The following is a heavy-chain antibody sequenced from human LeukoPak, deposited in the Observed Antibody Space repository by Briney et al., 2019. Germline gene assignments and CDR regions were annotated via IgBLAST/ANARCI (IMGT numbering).Heavy chain of an antibody. D-gene: IGHD5-12*01. V-gene: IGHV3-9*01. CDR3: ARARYSGYDFDY. CDR1: GFTFDDYA. J-gene: IGHJ4*02. Sequence: PPGRSLRLSCAASGFTFDDYAMHWVRQAPGKGLEWVSGISWNSGSTIYYADSVKGRFTISRDNAKNSLYLQMNSLRAEDTAVYYCARARYSGYDFDYWGQGTLVTVSS. CDR2: ISWNSGSTI.